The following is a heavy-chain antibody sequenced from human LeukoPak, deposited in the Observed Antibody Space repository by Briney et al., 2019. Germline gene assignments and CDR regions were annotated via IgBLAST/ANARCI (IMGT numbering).Heavy chain of an antibody. J-gene: IGHJ4*02. Sequence: GGSLRLSCAASGFTLSNYDMNWVRPAPGKGLEWVLYICTSGTTIYYADSVRGRFTISRDNAKNSLYLQMNSLRVEDTAVYYCARDGDSSSWYADFDYWGRGTLVTVSS. CDR3: ARDGDSSSWYADFDY. V-gene: IGHV3-48*03. CDR2: ICTSGTTI. D-gene: IGHD6-13*01. CDR1: GFTLSNYD.